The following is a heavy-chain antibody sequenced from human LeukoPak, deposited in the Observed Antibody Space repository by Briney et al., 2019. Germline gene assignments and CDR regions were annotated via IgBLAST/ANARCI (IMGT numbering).Heavy chain of an antibody. CDR1: GFTFSDYY. Sequence: GGSLRLSCAASGFTFSDYYMSWIRQAPGKGLEWVSYISSSGSTIYCADSVKGRFTISRDNAKNSLYLQMNSLRAEDTAVYYCARASGSGWYGDWFDPWGQGTLVTVSS. CDR3: ARASGSGWYGDWFDP. D-gene: IGHD6-19*01. V-gene: IGHV3-11*01. CDR2: ISSSGSTI. J-gene: IGHJ5*02.